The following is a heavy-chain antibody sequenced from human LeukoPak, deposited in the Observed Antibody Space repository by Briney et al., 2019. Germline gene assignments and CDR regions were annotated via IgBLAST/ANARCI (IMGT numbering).Heavy chain of an antibody. D-gene: IGHD6-13*01. CDR3: ARFSSIAAAFDY. CDR1: GGSLSSSSYY. J-gene: IGHJ4*02. Sequence: SETLSLTCSVSGGSLSSSSYYWSWIRQPAGKGLEWIGRIYTSGTTHYNPSLKSRVTMSVDTSKNQFSLNLSSVTAADTAVYYCARFSSIAAAFDYWGLGTLVTVSS. V-gene: IGHV4-61*02. CDR2: IYTSGTT.